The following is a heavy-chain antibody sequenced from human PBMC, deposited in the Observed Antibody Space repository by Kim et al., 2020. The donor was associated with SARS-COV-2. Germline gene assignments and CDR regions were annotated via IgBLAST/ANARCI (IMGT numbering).Heavy chain of an antibody. D-gene: IGHD1-1*01. CDR2: MSPISGNT. CDR1: GYTFTSHD. V-gene: IGHV1-8*02. Sequence: ASVKVSCKASGYTFTSHDINWVRQAPGQGLEWMGWMSPISGNTGYAQKFQGRVTMTRDTSIGTAYMELRSLRSEDTAVYYCATMYNWNDGEPFDVWGQGTMVTVS. J-gene: IGHJ3*01. CDR3: ATMYNWNDGEPFDV.